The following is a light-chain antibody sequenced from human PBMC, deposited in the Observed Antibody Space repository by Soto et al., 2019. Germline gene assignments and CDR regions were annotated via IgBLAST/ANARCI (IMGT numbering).Light chain of an antibody. CDR3: SSYTSSSTVI. Sequence: QSVLTQPASVSGPPGQSITISCTGTSSDVGGYNYVSWYQHHPGKAPKLMIYEVSNRPSGVSNRFSGSKSGNTASLTISGLQAEDEADYYCSSYTSSSTVIFGGGTKLTVL. CDR2: EVS. J-gene: IGLJ2*01. V-gene: IGLV2-14*01. CDR1: SSDVGGYNY.